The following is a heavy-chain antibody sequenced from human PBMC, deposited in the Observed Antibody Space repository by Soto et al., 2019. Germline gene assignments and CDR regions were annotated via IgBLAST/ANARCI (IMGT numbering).Heavy chain of an antibody. J-gene: IGHJ5*02. CDR1: GFAFSSYA. CDR2: ISGSGGST. CDR3: AKDCCITMVRGVRGNWFDP. Sequence: PGGSLRLSCAASGFAFSSYAMSWVRQAPGRGLEWVSAISGSGGSTYYADSVKGRFTISRDNSKNTLYLQMNSLRAEDTAVYYCAKDCCITMVRGVRGNWFDPWGQGTLVTVSS. V-gene: IGHV3-23*01. D-gene: IGHD3-10*01.